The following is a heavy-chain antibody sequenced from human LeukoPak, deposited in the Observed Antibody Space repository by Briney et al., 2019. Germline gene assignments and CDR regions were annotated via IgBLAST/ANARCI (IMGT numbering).Heavy chain of an antibody. CDR3: ARDGRSSGCYFSDY. V-gene: IGHV3-53*01. Sequence: GGSVRLSCAASGFSVNSNYMSWVRQAPGKGLEWVSVIYSGGSTYYVDSVQGRFTISRDNAKNTLYLQMNSLRVDDKAVYYCARDGRSSGCYFSDYWGKGTLVTVSS. J-gene: IGHJ4*02. CDR2: IYSGGST. D-gene: IGHD1-26*01. CDR1: GFSVNSNY.